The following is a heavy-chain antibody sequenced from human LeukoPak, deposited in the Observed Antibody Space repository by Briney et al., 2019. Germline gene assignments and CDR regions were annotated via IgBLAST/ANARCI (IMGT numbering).Heavy chain of an antibody. D-gene: IGHD1-1*01. V-gene: IGHV1-8*01. CDR3: ARGHRKLADFRRAYDY. Sequence: ASVKVSCKASGYTFTSYDINWVRQATGQGLEWMGWMNPNRGNTGYAQKFQGRVTMTRNTSISTAYMELSSLRSEDTAVYYCARGHRKLADFRRAYDYWGQGTLVTVSS. CDR2: MNPNRGNT. CDR1: GYTFTSYD. J-gene: IGHJ4*02.